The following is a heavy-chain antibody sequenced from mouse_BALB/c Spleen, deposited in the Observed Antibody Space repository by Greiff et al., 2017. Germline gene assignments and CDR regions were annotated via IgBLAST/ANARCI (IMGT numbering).Heavy chain of an antibody. D-gene: IGHD1-1*01. CDR3: ARATTTVPFMDY. Sequence: EVKLQESGPGLVKPSQSLSLTCTVTGYSITSDYAWNWIRQFPGNKLEWMGYISYSGSTSYNPSLKSRISITRDTSKNQFFLQLNSVTTEDTATYYCARATTTVPFMDYWGQGTSVTVSS. CDR1: GYSITSDYA. J-gene: IGHJ4*01. V-gene: IGHV3-2*02. CDR2: ISYSGST.